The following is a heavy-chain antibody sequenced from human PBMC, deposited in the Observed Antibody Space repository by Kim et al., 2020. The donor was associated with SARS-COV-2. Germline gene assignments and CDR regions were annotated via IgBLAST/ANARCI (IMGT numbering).Heavy chain of an antibody. D-gene: IGHD4-17*01. Sequence: ASVKVSCKASGYIFSTYGFSWVRQAPGQGLELLGWMSASDGYADYAQKVQGRVTMTTDTSMNTAYMELWSLRSDDTAMYYCARCSYDDVPFYYWGQGTLVTVSS. V-gene: IGHV1-18*04. CDR1: GYIFSTYG. CDR2: MSASDGYA. CDR3: ARCSYDDVPFYY. J-gene: IGHJ4*02.